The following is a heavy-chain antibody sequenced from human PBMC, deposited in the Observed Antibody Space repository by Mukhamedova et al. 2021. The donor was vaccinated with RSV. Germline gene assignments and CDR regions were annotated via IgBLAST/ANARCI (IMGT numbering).Heavy chain of an antibody. CDR3: ARGIVGFAYY. CDR2: IYYSGCT. J-gene: IGHJ4*02. Sequence: GSIYYSGCTYYNPSLKSRVTISVDTSKNQFSLQLSSVTASDTAVYYCARGIVGFAYYLGQGTLVSFSS. D-gene: IGHD3-22*01. V-gene: IGHV4-39*07.